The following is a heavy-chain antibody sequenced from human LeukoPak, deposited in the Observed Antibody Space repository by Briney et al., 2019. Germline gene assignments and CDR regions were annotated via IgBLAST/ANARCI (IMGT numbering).Heavy chain of an antibody. CDR1: GGTFISYA. CDR3: ARDWIVGATTNYCYGMDV. J-gene: IGHJ6*02. CDR2: IIPIFGTA. D-gene: IGHD1-26*01. V-gene: IGHV1-69*13. Sequence: GASVKVSCKASGGTFISYAISWVRQAPGQGLEWMGGIIPIFGTANYAQKFQGRVTITADESTSTAYMELSSLRSEDTAVYYCARDWIVGATTNYCYGMDVWGQGTTVTVSS.